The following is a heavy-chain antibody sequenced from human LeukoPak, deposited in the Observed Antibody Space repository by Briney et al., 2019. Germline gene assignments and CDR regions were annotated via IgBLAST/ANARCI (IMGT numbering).Heavy chain of an antibody. CDR2: INPNSGGT. D-gene: IGHD4-17*01. CDR3: ARARRTTVTTLYGFDP. V-gene: IGHV1-2*02. J-gene: IGHJ5*02. CDR1: GYTFTGYY. Sequence: ASVNVSCKASGYTFTGYYMHWVRQAPGQGLEWMGWINPNSGGTNYAQKFQGRVTITTDESTSTAYMELSSLRSEDTAVYYCARARRTTVTTLYGFDPWGQGTLVTVSS.